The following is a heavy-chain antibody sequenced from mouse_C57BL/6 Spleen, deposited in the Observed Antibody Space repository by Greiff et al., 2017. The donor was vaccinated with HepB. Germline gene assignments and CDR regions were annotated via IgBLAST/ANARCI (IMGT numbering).Heavy chain of an antibody. CDR3: AKGTTVEVYWYFDV. CDR2: INPNNGGT. J-gene: IGHJ1*03. CDR1: GYTFTDYY. Sequence: EVQLQQSGPELVKPGASVKISCKASGYTFTDYYMNWVKQSHGKSLEWIGDINPNNGGTSYNQKFKGKATLTVDKSSSTAYMELRSLTSEDSAVYYGAKGTTVEVYWYFDVWGTGTTVTVSS. V-gene: IGHV1-26*01. D-gene: IGHD1-1*01.